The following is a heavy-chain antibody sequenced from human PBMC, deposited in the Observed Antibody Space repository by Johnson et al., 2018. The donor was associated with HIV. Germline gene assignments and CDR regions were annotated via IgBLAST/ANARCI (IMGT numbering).Heavy chain of an antibody. CDR3: ARDGSTSCSDCFDAFDI. V-gene: IGHV3-30*03. CDR2: ISYDGSSK. D-gene: IGHD2-2*01. Sequence: QVQLMESGGGVVQPGRSLRLSCAASGFTFTTYGMHWVRQAPGKGLEWVAFISYDGSSKYYADSVKGRFTISRDNSKHTLYLQMNSLRPEDTAVYYCARDGSTSCSDCFDAFDIWGQGTMVAVSS. CDR1: GFTFTTYG. J-gene: IGHJ3*02.